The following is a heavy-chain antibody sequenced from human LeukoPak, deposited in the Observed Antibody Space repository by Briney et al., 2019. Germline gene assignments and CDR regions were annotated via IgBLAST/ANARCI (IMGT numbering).Heavy chain of an antibody. CDR3: AKRDTTY. V-gene: IGHV3-23*01. CDR2: VSGSDGST. J-gene: IGHJ4*02. D-gene: IGHD1-26*01. CDR1: GFIFSNYP. Sequence: PGGSLRLSCAASGFIFSNYPMSWVRQAPGKGLEWVSGVSGSDGSTYYADSVKGRFTISRDNSKNTLYLQMNSLRAEDTAIYYCAKRDTTYWGQGTLVTVSS.